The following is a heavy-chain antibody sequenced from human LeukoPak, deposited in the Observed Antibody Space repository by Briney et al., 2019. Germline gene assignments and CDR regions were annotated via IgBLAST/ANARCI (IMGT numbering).Heavy chain of an antibody. V-gene: IGHV4-4*02. CDR2: IYHSGST. CDR3: ARGLYYYGSGSGRFDP. J-gene: IGHJ5*02. CDR1: GGSISSSNW. D-gene: IGHD3-10*01. Sequence: SETLSLTCAGSGGSISSSNWCSWVRQPPLKWLPLIGEIYHSGSTNYNPSLKSRVTISVDKSKNQFSLKLSSVTAADTAVYYCARGLYYYGSGSGRFDPWGQGTLVTVSS.